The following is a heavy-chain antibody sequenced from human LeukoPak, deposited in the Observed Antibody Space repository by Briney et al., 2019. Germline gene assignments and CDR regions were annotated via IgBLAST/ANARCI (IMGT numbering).Heavy chain of an antibody. D-gene: IGHD3-3*01. V-gene: IGHV3-21*04. J-gene: IGHJ4*02. Sequence: GGSLRLSCAASGFTFSSYAMSWVRQAPGKGLEWVSSISSSSSYIYYADSVKGRFTISRDNAKNSLYLQMNSLRAEDTAVYYCAGGNFWSGYSFDYWSQGTLVTVSS. CDR3: AGGNFWSGYSFDY. CDR1: GFTFSSYA. CDR2: ISSSSSYI.